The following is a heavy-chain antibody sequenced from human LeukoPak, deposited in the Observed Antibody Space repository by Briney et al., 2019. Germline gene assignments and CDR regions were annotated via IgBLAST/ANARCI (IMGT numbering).Heavy chain of an antibody. J-gene: IGHJ5*02. D-gene: IGHD6-19*01. CDR1: GYTFTSYG. Sequence: GASVTVSCKASGYTFTSYGISWVRQAPGQGLEWMGWISAYNGNTNYAQKLQGRVTMTTDTSTSTAYMELRSLRSDDTAVYYCARGVVGYSSGWYRRCWFDPWGQGTLVTVSS. V-gene: IGHV1-18*01. CDR2: ISAYNGNT. CDR3: ARGVVGYSSGWYRRCWFDP.